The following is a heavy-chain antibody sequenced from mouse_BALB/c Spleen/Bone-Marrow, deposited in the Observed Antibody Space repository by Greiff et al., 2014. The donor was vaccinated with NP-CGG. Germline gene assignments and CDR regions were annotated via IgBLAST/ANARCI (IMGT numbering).Heavy chain of an antibody. CDR2: INPSNGRT. CDR3: AREDILYAMDY. Sequence: LQEFGAELVKPGASVKLSCKASGYTFTSYWMHWVKQRPGQGLEWIGEINPSNGRTNYNEKFKSKATLTVDKSSSTAYMQLSSLTSEDSAVYYCAREDILYAMDYWGQGTSVTVSS. J-gene: IGHJ4*01. CDR1: GYTFTSYW. V-gene: IGHV1S81*02.